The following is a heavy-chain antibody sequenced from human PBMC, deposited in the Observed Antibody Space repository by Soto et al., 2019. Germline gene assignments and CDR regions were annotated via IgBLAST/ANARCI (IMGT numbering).Heavy chain of an antibody. D-gene: IGHD1-20*01. J-gene: IGHJ4*02. CDR1: GFTFDDYS. Sequence: EVQLVESGGGLVQPGGSLRLSCAASGFTFDDYSMNWVRQAQGKGLEWVSYIGCTRKYIDYADSVKGRFTISRDGAKNSGFLQMNSLRDEDTGVYYCARDHNWPFDYWGQGIQVTVSS. CDR3: ARDHNWPFDY. V-gene: IGHV3-48*02. CDR2: IGCTRKYI.